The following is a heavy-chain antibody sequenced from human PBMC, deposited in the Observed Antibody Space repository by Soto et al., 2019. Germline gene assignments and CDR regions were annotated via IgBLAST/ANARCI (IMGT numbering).Heavy chain of an antibody. Sequence: PGGSLGLSCAASGFTFSSYSMNWVRQAPGKGLEWVSYISSSSSTIYYADSVKGRFTISRDNAKNSLYLQMNSLRDEDTAVYYCARDSSGWYYDSSGYPQKFDYWGQGTLVTVSS. D-gene: IGHD3-22*01. CDR2: ISSSSSTI. CDR1: GFTFSSYS. V-gene: IGHV3-48*02. CDR3: ARDSSGWYYDSSGYPQKFDY. J-gene: IGHJ4*02.